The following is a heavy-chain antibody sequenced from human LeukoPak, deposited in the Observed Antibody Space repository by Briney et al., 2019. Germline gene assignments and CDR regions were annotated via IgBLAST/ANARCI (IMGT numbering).Heavy chain of an antibody. CDR1: GFTFSVYA. Sequence: SGGSLRLSCAASGFTFSVYAMSWVHQAPGKGLEWISGISDRLDEVYYAGSVKGRFTISRDNPKNTLYLEMNSLRAEDTAVYYCAKRVTVTTKYFDSWGQGTLVTVSS. V-gene: IGHV3-23*01. CDR3: AKRVTVTTKYFDS. D-gene: IGHD4-17*01. CDR2: ISDRLDEV. J-gene: IGHJ4*02.